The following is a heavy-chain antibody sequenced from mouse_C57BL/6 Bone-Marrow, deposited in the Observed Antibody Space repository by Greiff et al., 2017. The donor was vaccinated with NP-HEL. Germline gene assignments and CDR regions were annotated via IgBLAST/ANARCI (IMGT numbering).Heavy chain of an antibody. CDR3: ARVYCYAMDY. V-gene: IGHV1-64*01. J-gene: IGHJ4*01. CDR2: IHPNSGST. Sequence: QVQLQQPGAELVKPGASVKLSCKASGYTFTSYWMHWVKQRPGQGLEWIGMIHPNSGSTNYNEKFKSKATLTVDKSSSTAYMQLSSLKSEDSAVYYCARVYCYAMDYWGQGTSVTVSS. CDR1: GYTFTSYW.